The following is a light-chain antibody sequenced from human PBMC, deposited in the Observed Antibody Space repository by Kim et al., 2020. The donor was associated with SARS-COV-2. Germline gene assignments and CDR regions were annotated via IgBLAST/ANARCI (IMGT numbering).Light chain of an antibody. J-gene: IGKJ2*02. CDR1: QGISNW. CDR3: HHYSTYPRT. CDR2: GTS. V-gene: IGKV1D-16*01. Sequence: SASVRDTVTITCRASQGISNWLAWHHQRPGEAPKVLIHGTSSLQSGVPPRFSGSRSGTEFTLTITGLQPEDFGTYYCHHYSTYPRTFGQGTKLEI.